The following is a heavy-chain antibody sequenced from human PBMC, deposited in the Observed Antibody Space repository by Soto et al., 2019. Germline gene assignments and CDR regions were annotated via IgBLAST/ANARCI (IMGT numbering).Heavy chain of an antibody. CDR3: AKGSSSVYYYYYGMDV. D-gene: IGHD6-6*01. CDR2: ISNDGSNK. V-gene: IGHV3-30*18. Sequence: GGSLRLSCAASGFTFRAYGMYWVRQAPGKGLERVAVISNDGSNKYYADSVKGRFAISRDNSKNTLYLQMNSLRGEDTAMYYCAKGSSSVYYYYYGMDVWGQGTTVTVSS. J-gene: IGHJ6*02. CDR1: GFTFRAYG.